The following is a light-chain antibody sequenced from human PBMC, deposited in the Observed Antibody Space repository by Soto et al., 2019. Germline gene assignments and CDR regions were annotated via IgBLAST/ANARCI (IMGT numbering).Light chain of an antibody. CDR2: DVN. V-gene: IGLV2-8*01. CDR1: SSDVGGYTY. J-gene: IGLJ1*01. CDR3: SSHPGSHNPFV. Sequence: QSALTQPPSASGSPGQSVTISCTGTSSDVGGYTYVSWYQQHPGKAPKVMIYDVNKRPSGVPDRFSGSKSGNTASLTVSGLQAEDDYDYYCSSHPGSHNPFVFGTGTKVTVL.